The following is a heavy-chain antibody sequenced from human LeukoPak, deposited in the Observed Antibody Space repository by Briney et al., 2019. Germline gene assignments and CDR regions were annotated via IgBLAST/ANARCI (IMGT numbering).Heavy chain of an antibody. CDR3: ARSEGVYYGSGSSGSYCPHWFDP. J-gene: IGHJ5*02. V-gene: IGHV4-59*01. Sequence: SETLSLTCTNSVYSINTDYGSCVRQPPGEGRGWVGYIYFIVSAKYNPSLQSPVTISLDTSKTQFSLKLNPETAADTAVYYCARSEGVYYGSGSSGSYCPHWFDPWGQGILVTVSS. CDR2: IYFIVSA. D-gene: IGHD3-10*01. CDR1: VYSINTDY.